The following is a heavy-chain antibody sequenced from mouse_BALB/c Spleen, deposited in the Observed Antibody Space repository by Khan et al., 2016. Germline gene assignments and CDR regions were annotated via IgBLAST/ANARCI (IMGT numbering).Heavy chain of an antibody. Sequence: QVQLQQSGAELARPGAAMKMSCKTSGYIFTSYTIQWIKQRPGQGLEWIGYINPDSAYTDYNQRFKDKATLTADTSSSTAYMQLSSLTSEDSAVYYCARDEPNYALFDYWGQGTTLTVSS. V-gene: IGHV1-4*01. CDR2: INPDSAYT. J-gene: IGHJ2*01. CDR3: ARDEPNYALFDY. D-gene: IGHD2-1*01. CDR1: GYIFTSYT.